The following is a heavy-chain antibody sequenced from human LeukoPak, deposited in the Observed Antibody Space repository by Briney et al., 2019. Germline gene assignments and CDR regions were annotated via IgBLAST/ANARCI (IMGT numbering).Heavy chain of an antibody. D-gene: IGHD5-24*01. CDR3: AKVTSKLATIRGYFDY. V-gene: IGHV3-21*04. CDR2: IDSSSSYI. Sequence: GGSLRLSCAASGFTFRTNGMHWVRQAPGKGLEWVSSIDSSSSYIYYADSVKGRFPISRDTSKNTLYLQMTSLRAEDTAVYYCAKVTSKLATIRGYFDYWGQGTLVTVSS. J-gene: IGHJ4*02. CDR1: GFTFRTNG.